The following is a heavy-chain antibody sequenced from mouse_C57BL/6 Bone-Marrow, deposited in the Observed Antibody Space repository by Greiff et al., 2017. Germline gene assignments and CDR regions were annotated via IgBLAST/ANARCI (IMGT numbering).Heavy chain of an antibody. D-gene: IGHD2-4*01. J-gene: IGHJ4*01. V-gene: IGHV1-64*01. Sequence: QVQLQQPGAELVKPGASVKLSCKASGYTFTSYWMHWVKQRPGQGLEWIGMIHPNSGSTNYNEKFKSKATLTVDKSSSTAYMQLRSLTSEDSAVYYCARGGYDYDVGAMDYWGQGTSVTVSS. CDR3: ARGGYDYDVGAMDY. CDR2: IHPNSGST. CDR1: GYTFTSYW.